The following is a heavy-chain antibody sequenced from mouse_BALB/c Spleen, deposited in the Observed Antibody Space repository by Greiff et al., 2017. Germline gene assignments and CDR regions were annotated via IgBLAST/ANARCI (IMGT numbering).Heavy chain of an antibody. CDR3: TRDEEGMDY. CDR1: GFTFSSYT. Sequence: EVQLQESGGGLVKPGGSLKLSCAASGFTFSSYTMSWVRQTPEKRLEWVATISSGGSYTYYPDSVKGRFTISRDNAKNTLYLQMSSLKSEDTAMYYCTRDEEGMDYWGQGTSVTVSS. CDR2: ISSGGSYT. J-gene: IGHJ4*01. V-gene: IGHV5-6-4*01.